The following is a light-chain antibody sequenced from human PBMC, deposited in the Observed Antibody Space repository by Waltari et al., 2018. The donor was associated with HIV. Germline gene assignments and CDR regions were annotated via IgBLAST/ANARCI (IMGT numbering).Light chain of an antibody. CDR3: QSADSSAVYPHVV. CDR1: ALPNQY. J-gene: IGLJ2*01. CDR2: KDS. V-gene: IGLV3-25*03. Sequence: SYELTQPPSVSVSPGQTARITCSGDALPNQYAYWYQQKPGQAPVLVMFKDSERPSGIPERFSGSSSGTTVTLTISGVQAEDEADYYCQSADSSAVYPHVVFGGGTKLTVL.